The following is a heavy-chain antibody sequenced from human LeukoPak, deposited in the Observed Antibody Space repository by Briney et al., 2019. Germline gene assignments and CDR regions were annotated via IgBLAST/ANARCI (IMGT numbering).Heavy chain of an antibody. CDR2: IKQDGSEK. J-gene: IGHJ4*02. CDR3: ARDPDY. V-gene: IGHV3-7*01. Sequence: GGSLRLSCAASGFTFSSYAMSWVRQAPGKGLEWVANIKQDGSEKYYVDSLKGRFTISRDNAKNSLYLQMNSLRAEDTAVYYCARDPDYWGQGTLVIVSS. CDR1: GFTFSSYA.